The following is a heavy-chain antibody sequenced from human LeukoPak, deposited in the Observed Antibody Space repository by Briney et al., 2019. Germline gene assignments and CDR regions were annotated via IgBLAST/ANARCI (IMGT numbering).Heavy chain of an antibody. CDR1: GGSIGSYF. CDR2: NSGST. D-gene: IGHD5-24*01. V-gene: IGHV4-59*08. CDR3: ARGARAGYNLEPFDY. J-gene: IGHJ4*02. Sequence: PSETLSLTCTVSGGSIGSYFWSWIRQPPGHGLEWIGYNSGSTKYNPSLKSRVTISVDTSKNQFSLKLSSVTAADTAVYYCARGARAGYNLEPFDYWGQGTLVTVSS.